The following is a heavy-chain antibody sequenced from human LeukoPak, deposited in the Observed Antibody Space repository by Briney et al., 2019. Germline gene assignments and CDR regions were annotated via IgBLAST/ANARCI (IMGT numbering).Heavy chain of an antibody. CDR1: GFTFSSYE. CDR3: ARVEGSQLYCFDY. J-gene: IGHJ4*02. V-gene: IGHV3-48*03. CDR2: ISSSGSTI. Sequence: GGSLRLSCAASGFTFSSYEMNWVRQAPGKGLEWVSYISSSGSTIYYADSVKGRFTISRDNSKNTLFLQMNSLRAEDTAVYYCARVEGSQLYCFDYWGQGTLVTVSS. D-gene: IGHD3-10*01.